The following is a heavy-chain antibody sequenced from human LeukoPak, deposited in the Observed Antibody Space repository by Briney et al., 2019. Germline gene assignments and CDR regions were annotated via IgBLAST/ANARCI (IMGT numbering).Heavy chain of an antibody. CDR1: GFTFDDYA. CDR3: AEGGAVSSKSITMVRGTRRYYYYMDV. J-gene: IGHJ6*03. Sequence: GGSLRLSCAASGFTFDDYAMHWLQQAPGKGLEGVSGISWNRGSIGFAASVKGRCTISRDNAKNSLLLQTNILKAEDTALDYLAEGGAVSSKSITMVRGTRRYYYYMDVWGKGTTVTISS. V-gene: IGHV3-9*01. CDR2: ISWNRGSI. D-gene: IGHD3-10*01.